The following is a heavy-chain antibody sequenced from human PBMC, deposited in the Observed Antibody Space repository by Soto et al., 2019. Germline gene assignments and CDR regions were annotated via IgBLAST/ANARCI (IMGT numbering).Heavy chain of an antibody. CDR2: IYYSGSA. V-gene: IGHV4-31*03. Sequence: QVQLQESGPGLVKPSQNLSLTCNVSSGSISRGPYYWSWIRQHPGGGLEWIGYIYYSGSAYYNPCLESRVTMSIDTSKSHFSLKLISVTAADTAVYYCARGSMVRGVTPFDIWGHGTLVTVSS. CDR1: SGSISRGPYY. D-gene: IGHD3-10*01. J-gene: IGHJ3*02. CDR3: ARGSMVRGVTPFDI.